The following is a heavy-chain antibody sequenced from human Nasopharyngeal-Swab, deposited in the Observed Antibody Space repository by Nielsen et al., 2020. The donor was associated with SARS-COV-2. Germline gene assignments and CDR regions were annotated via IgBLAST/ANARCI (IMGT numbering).Heavy chain of an antibody. CDR2: INWNGGST. CDR1: GFTFDDYG. Sequence: GGFLRLSCAASGFTFDDYGMSWVRQAPGKGLEWVSGINWNGGSTGYADSVKGRFTISRDNAKNSLYLQMNSLRAEDTALYHCAREGSSSSGFYYYGMDVWGQGTTVTVSS. D-gene: IGHD6-6*01. J-gene: IGHJ6*02. V-gene: IGHV3-20*01. CDR3: AREGSSSSGFYYYGMDV.